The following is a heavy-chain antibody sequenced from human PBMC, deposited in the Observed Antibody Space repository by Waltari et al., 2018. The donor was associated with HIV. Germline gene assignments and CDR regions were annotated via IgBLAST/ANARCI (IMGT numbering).Heavy chain of an antibody. Sequence: VQLQVSGPGLVKPSQTLSLTCTVSGGSISGCRYSWSWIRQPAGKGLEWIGRIYTSGSTNYNPSLKSRVTISVDTSKNQFSLKLSSVTAADTAVYYCARGDTAMSVDYWGQGTLVTVSS. CDR1: GGSISGCRYS. D-gene: IGHD5-18*01. CDR2: IYTSGST. V-gene: IGHV4-61*02. J-gene: IGHJ4*02. CDR3: ARGDTAMSVDY.